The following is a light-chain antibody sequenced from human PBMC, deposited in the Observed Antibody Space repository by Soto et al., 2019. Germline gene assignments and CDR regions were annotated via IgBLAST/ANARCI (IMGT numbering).Light chain of an antibody. CDR1: QSFNSIY. J-gene: IGKJ1*01. CDR2: GAS. Sequence: EIVLTQSPSTLSLSPGSRCNLSCRASQSFNSIYLAWYQQKPGQAPRLLIYGASSRATGIPERFSGTGSGTDLTLTISRMEPEDFAVYYCRQYDSWTFGHGTKVDIK. CDR3: RQYDSWT. V-gene: IGKV3-20*01.